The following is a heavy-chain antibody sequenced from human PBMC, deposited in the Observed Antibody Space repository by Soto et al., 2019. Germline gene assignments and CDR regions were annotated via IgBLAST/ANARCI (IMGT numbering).Heavy chain of an antibody. D-gene: IGHD3-22*01. CDR2: IYHSGGT. CDR1: GYSISSGYY. CDR3: ARADSFDAFDI. Sequence: PSETLSLTCAVSGYSISSGYYWGWIRQPPGKGLEWIGSIYHSGGTYYNPSLKSRVTISVDTSKNQFSLKLSSVTAADTAVYYCARADSFDAFDIWGQGTMVTVSS. J-gene: IGHJ3*02. V-gene: IGHV4-38-2*01.